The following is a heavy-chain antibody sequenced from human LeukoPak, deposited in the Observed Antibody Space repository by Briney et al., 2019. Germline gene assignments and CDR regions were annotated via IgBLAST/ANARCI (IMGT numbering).Heavy chain of an antibody. CDR2: TYTSGST. J-gene: IGHJ4*02. CDR3: ASSGSYALMDY. V-gene: IGHV4-4*07. CDR1: GGSISSYY. Sequence: SETLSLACTVSGGSISSYYWSWIRQPAGKGLEWIGRTYTSGSTNYNPSLKSRVTMSVDTSKNQFSLKLSSVTAADTAVYYCASSGSYALMDYWGQGTLVTVSS. D-gene: IGHD1-26*01.